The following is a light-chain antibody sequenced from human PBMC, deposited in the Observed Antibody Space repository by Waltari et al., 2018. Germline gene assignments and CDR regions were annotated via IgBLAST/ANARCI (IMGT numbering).Light chain of an antibody. CDR1: QSVGSSS. CDR3: QQHGTLPAT. Sequence: EIVLTQSPGTASLSPGERVTLSCRASQSVGSSSLAWYPQKPGQAPRLLIYRASRRATGIPDRFSGSGSGTDFSLTISRLEPEDVAVYYCQQHGTLPATFGQGTKVEIK. CDR2: RAS. J-gene: IGKJ1*01. V-gene: IGKV3-20*01.